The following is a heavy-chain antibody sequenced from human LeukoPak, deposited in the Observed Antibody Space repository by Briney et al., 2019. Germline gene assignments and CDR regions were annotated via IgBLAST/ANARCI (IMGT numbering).Heavy chain of an antibody. CDR2: THTSGST. J-gene: IGHJ6*03. CDR1: GGSISSYY. V-gene: IGHV4-4*07. CDR3: ARGGDGYNQYYYYYYMDV. D-gene: IGHD5-24*01. Sequence: PSETLSLTCTVSGGSISSYYWTWIRQPAGRGLEWIGRTHTSGSTNYNPSLKSRVTMSVDTSKNQFSLKLSSVTAADTAVYYCARGGDGYNQYYYYYYMDVWGKGTTVTISS.